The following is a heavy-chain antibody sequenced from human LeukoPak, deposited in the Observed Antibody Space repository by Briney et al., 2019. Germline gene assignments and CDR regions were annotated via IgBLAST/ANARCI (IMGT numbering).Heavy chain of an antibody. D-gene: IGHD6-13*01. CDR3: ARGLAAAAYSLNY. V-gene: IGHV1-2*02. J-gene: IGHJ4*02. CDR2: INPNSGGT. CDR1: GYTFTGYY. Sequence: ASVKVSCKAPGYTFTGYYMHWVRQAPGQGLEWMGWINPNSGGTNYAQKFQGRVTMTRDTSISTAYMELSRLRSDDTAVYYCARGLAAAAYSLNYWGQGTLVTVSS.